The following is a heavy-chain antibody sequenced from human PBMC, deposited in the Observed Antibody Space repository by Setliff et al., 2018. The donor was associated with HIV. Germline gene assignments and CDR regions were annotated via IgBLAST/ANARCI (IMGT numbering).Heavy chain of an antibody. J-gene: IGHJ5*02. CDR2: IYYTGRT. V-gene: IGHV4-59*01. CDR3: ARDVGGFTVFAVPRGGLDP. CDR1: GGSISTYY. Sequence: PSETLSLTCTVSGGSISTYYWSWIRQAPGRGLEWIGYIYYTGRTNYNPSLKSRVTMSLDSSKKQFSLKLSSVTAADTAVYFCARDVGGFTVFAVPRGGLDPWGQGTLVTVSS. D-gene: IGHD3-3*01.